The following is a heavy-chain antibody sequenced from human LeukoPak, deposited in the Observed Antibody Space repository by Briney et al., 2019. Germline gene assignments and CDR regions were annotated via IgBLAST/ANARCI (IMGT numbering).Heavy chain of an antibody. CDR3: ARSGEFLAMPSDI. CDR1: GFSISNYV. V-gene: IGHV3-23*01. Sequence: GGSLRLSCAASGFSISNYVMTWVRQAPGKGLEWVSGFSDNGDSAYYADSVKGRFAISRDNAKSTVYLQMNSPRAEDTAVYYCARSGEFLAMPSDIWGQGTMVTVSS. D-gene: IGHD3-10*01. CDR2: FSDNGDSA. J-gene: IGHJ3*02.